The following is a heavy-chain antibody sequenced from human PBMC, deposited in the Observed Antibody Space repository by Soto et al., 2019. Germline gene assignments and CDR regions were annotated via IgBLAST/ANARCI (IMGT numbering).Heavy chain of an antibody. CDR1: GFTFDDYA. CDR2: ISWNSGSI. CDR3: AKDGKYSSSYALYYMDV. V-gene: IGHV3-9*01. Sequence: SLRLSCAASGFTFDDYAMHWVRQAPGKGLEWVSGISWNSGSIGYADSVKGRFTISRDNAKNSLYLQMNSLRAEDTALYYCAKDGKYSSSYALYYMDVWGKGTTVTVSS. J-gene: IGHJ6*03. D-gene: IGHD6-6*01.